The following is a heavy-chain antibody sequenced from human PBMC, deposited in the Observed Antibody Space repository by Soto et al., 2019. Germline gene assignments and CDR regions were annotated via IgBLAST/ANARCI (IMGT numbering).Heavy chain of an antibody. D-gene: IGHD6-6*01. CDR3: ACPYSSSSYYYYGMDV. J-gene: IGHJ6*02. V-gene: IGHV5-51*01. Sequence: GESLKISCKGSGYSFTSYWIGWVRQMPGKGLEWMGIIYPGDSDTRYSPSFQGQVTISADKSISTAYLQWSSLKASDTAMYYCACPYSSSSYYYYGMDVWGQGTTVTVSS. CDR1: GYSFTSYW. CDR2: IYPGDSDT.